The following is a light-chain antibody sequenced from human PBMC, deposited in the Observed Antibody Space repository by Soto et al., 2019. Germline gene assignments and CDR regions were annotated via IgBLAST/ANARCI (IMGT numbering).Light chain of an antibody. V-gene: IGKV3-20*01. CDR3: QQYGSSGT. J-gene: IGKJ1*01. Sequence: EIVLTQSPGTLSLSPGERATLSCGASQRVTSNYLAWYQQKPGQAPRLLIYGASNRATGIPDRFSGSGSGTDFTLTISRLEPEDFAVYYCQQYGSSGTFGQGTKVDIK. CDR2: GAS. CDR1: QRVTSNY.